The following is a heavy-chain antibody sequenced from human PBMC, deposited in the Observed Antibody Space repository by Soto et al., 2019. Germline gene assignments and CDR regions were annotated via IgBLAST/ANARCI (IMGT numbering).Heavy chain of an antibody. CDR2: IYYTGST. CDR1: GGSISTYY. V-gene: IGHV4-59*12. J-gene: IGHJ5*02. D-gene: IGHD3-16*01. Sequence: SETLSLTCTVSGGSISTYYWSWIRHPPGKGLEWIGYIYYTGSTTYNPSLKSRVTISVDTSKNQFSLKLSSVTAADTAVYYCARVGGINWFDPWGQGTLVTVSS. CDR3: ARVGGINWFDP.